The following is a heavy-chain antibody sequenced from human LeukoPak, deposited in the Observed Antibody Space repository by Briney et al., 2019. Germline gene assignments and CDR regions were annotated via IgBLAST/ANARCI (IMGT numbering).Heavy chain of an antibody. CDR3: AKGDGEAASLWENWFDP. CDR2: ISAYNGHT. J-gene: IGHJ5*02. D-gene: IGHD6-13*01. CDR1: GYTFTTYG. V-gene: IGHV1-18*01. Sequence: ASVKVSCKTSGYTFTTYGITWVRQAPGQGLEWMGWISAYNGHTNFAQQLQGRVTMTTDTSTSTAYMELTSLRSDDTAVYYCAKGDGEAASLWENWFDPWGQGTLVTVSS.